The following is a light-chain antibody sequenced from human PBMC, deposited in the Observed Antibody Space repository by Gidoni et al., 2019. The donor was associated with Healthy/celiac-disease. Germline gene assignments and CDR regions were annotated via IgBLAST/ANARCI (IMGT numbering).Light chain of an antibody. V-gene: IGKV3-20*01. CDR3: QQYGSSPPMYT. CDR2: GES. Sequence: EIVLTQSPGTLSLSPGERATLSCRASQSVSSSYLAWYQQKPGQAPRLLIYGESSRATGIPDRFSGSGSGTDFTLTISRLESEDFAVYYCQQYGSSPPMYTFGQGTKLEIK. J-gene: IGKJ2*01. CDR1: QSVSSSY.